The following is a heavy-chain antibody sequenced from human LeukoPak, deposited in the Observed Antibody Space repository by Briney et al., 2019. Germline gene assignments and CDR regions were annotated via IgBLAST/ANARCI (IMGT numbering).Heavy chain of an antibody. CDR3: TTDHYYGSGSYYNGPNPYFDY. Sequence: GGSLRLSCAASGFTFSSYSMNWVRQAPGKGLEWVSSISSSSYIYYADSVKGRFTISRDNAKNSLYLQMNSLKTEDTAVYYCTTDHYYGSGSYYNGPNPYFDYWGQGTLVTVSS. CDR1: GFTFSSYS. D-gene: IGHD3-10*01. CDR2: ISSSSYI. V-gene: IGHV3-21*03. J-gene: IGHJ4*02.